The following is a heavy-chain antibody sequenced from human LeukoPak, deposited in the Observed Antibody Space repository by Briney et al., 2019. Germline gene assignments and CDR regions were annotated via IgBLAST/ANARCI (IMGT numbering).Heavy chain of an antibody. D-gene: IGHD6-19*01. CDR1: GFTFSNYA. V-gene: IGHV3-23*01. J-gene: IGHJ4*02. CDR2: ITGSGGST. CDR3: AKVGVMRSSGWFGGDYFDF. Sequence: GGSLRLSCAVSGFTFSNYAMNWVRQAPGKGLEWVSVITGSGGSTYYADSVKGRLTISRDNSKNTLFLQMNSLRAEDTAVYYCAKVGVMRSSGWFGGDYFDFWGQGTLVTVSS.